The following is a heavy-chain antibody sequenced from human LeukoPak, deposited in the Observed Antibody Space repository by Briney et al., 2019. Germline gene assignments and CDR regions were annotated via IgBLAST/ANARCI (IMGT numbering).Heavy chain of an antibody. Sequence: VLLGGSLILSCAASGFTFSSYDMSWVRQAPGKGLERVSGISGSGFSTFYADSVKGRFTISRDNSKNTLYLQMDSLSAEDTAVYYCAKDRLAAAPSCFDYWGQGTLVTVSS. CDR2: ISGSGFST. J-gene: IGHJ4*02. D-gene: IGHD6-13*01. V-gene: IGHV3-23*01. CDR1: GFTFSSYD. CDR3: AKDRLAAAPSCFDY.